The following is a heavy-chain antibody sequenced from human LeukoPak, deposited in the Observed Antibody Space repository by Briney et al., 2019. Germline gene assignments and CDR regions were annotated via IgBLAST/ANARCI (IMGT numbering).Heavy chain of an antibody. Sequence: GGSLRLSCAASGITVSNKYMSWVRQAPGKGLEWVSGIYSGGNIYYADSVKGRFTISRDKTKNTLYLQMNSLRAEDTAVYYCAKDPRYFTMVRGVIVWGQGTLVTVSS. CDR3: AKDPRYFTMVRGVIV. V-gene: IGHV3-66*01. CDR2: IYSGGNI. J-gene: IGHJ4*02. D-gene: IGHD3-10*01. CDR1: GITVSNKY.